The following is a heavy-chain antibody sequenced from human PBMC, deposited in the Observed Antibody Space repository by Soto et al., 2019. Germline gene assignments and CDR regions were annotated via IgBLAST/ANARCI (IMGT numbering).Heavy chain of an antibody. D-gene: IGHD1-1*01. CDR1: GFTFSSYA. CDR3: ARAQLVRYYFDY. J-gene: IGHJ4*02. CDR2: ISYDGSNK. Sequence: PGGSLRLSCAASGFTFSSYAMHWVRQAPGKGLEWVAVISYDGSNKYYADSVKGRFTISRDNSKNTLYLQMNSLRAEDTAVYYCARAQLVRYYFDYWGQGTLVTVSS. V-gene: IGHV3-30-3*01.